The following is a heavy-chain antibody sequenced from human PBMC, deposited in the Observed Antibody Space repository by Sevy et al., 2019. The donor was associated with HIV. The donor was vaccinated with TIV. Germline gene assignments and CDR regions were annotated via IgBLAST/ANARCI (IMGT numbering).Heavy chain of an antibody. D-gene: IGHD3-16*01. CDR1: TLTFTTDW. V-gene: IGHV3-7*03. J-gene: IGHJ4*02. CDR2: IKEDGSEK. CDR3: ARMGASGVY. Sequence: GGSLRLSCAASTLTFTTDWMNWVRQPPGKGLQWVANIKEDGSEKSYVDSVKGRSTISRDNAKTSLYLQMNSLRGEDTAVYYCARMGASGVYWGQGTLVTVSS.